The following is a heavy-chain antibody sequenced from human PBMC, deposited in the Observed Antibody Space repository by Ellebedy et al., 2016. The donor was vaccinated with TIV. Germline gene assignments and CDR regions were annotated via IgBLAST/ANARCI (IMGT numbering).Heavy chain of an antibody. CDR2: IYYSGST. V-gene: IGHV4-39*01. D-gene: IGHD5-18*01. J-gene: IGHJ6*02. CDR1: GGSINSSSYY. CDR3: ARLFADTALVLLGYYYYGMDV. Sequence: GSLRLSCTVSGGSINSSSYYWGWIRQPPGKGLEWIGSIYYSGSTYYNPSLKSRVTISVDTSKNQFSLKLSSVTAADTAVYYCARLFADTALVLLGYYYYGMDVWGQGTTVTVSS.